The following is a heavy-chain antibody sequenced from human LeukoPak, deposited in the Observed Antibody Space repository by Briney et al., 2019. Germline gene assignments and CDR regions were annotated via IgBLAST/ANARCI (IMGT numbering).Heavy chain of an antibody. CDR1: GGSISSSNW. V-gene: IGHV4-4*02. J-gene: IGHJ6*02. D-gene: IGHD4-17*01. CDR3: ARCGDYYYYGMDV. CDR2: IYHSGST. Sequence: SETLSLTCAVSGGSISSSNWWSWVRQPPGKGLEWIGEIYHSGSTNYNPSLKSRVTISVDKSKNQFSLKLSSVTAADTAVYYCARCGDYYYYGMDVWGQGTTVTVSS.